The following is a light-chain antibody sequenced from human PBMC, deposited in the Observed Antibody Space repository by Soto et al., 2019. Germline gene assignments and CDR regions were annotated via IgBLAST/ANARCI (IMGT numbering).Light chain of an antibody. CDR1: RYIRID. Sequence: AIQMTQSPSSLSASEGDRVNITCRASRYIRIDLSWYQQRPGQAPKVLIYGASSSQSGVPSRFSGSGYGTDFTLSISSLQPEDFATYFCLQDYNYPWTFGQGTKVDIK. CDR3: LQDYNYPWT. CDR2: GAS. V-gene: IGKV1-6*01. J-gene: IGKJ1*01.